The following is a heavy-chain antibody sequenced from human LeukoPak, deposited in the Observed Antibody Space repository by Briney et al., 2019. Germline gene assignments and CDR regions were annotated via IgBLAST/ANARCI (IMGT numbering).Heavy chain of an antibody. CDR3: ARGVYIAAAQYAY. Sequence: SETLSLTCTVSGGSISTYSWNWIRQPPGKGLEWIGYIYYSGTTNYNPSLKSRVTISVDTSKNQFSLKLSSVTAADTAVYYCARGVYIAAAQYAYWGQGTLVTVSS. CDR1: GGSISTYS. CDR2: IYYSGTT. D-gene: IGHD6-13*01. V-gene: IGHV4-59*01. J-gene: IGHJ4*02.